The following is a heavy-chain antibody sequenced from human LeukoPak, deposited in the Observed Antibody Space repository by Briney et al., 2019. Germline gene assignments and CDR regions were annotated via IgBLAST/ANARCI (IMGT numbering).Heavy chain of an antibody. J-gene: IGHJ4*02. CDR2: INGVVSTT. CDR3: ALRTADCYFDC. V-gene: IGHV3-23*01. D-gene: IGHD1-14*01. CDR1: GFTFRRYA. Sequence: TLGSPRLSSAPSGFTFRRYAMTSVRQSPGKGVGWGSGINGVVSTTYYAHSVKGGVTISRDSSNNTLNLHMNSPRAEDTRIYFFALRTADCYFDCWGQGTLVTVSS.